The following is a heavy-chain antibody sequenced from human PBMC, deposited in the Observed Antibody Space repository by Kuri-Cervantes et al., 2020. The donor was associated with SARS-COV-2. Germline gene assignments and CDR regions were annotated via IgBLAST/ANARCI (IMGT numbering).Heavy chain of an antibody. Sequence: SETLSLTCTVSGVSVTTFGSYWTWIRQPPGKGLEWVGYIYYNGSTYYNPSLRSRVIASVDRSKNQFSLNLNSVIAADTALYYCARGAIDWGQGTLVTVSS. CDR3: ARGAID. D-gene: IGHD2/OR15-2a*01. J-gene: IGHJ4*02. CDR2: IYYNGST. V-gene: IGHV4-31*02. CDR1: GVSVTTFGSY.